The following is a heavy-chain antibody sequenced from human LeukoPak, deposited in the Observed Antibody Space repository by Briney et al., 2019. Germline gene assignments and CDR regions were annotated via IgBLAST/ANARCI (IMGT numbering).Heavy chain of an antibody. CDR3: ARSGSGYLRYYFDY. CDR1: GYSISSGYY. CDR2: IYHSGRT. J-gene: IGHJ4*02. Sequence: SETLSLTCTVSGYSISSGYYWGWIRQPPGKGLEWIGSIYHSGRTLYNPSLKSRVTISVDTSKNQFSLKLTSVTAADTAVYYCARSGSGYLRYYFDYWGQGTLVTVSS. V-gene: IGHV4-38-2*02. D-gene: IGHD5-12*01.